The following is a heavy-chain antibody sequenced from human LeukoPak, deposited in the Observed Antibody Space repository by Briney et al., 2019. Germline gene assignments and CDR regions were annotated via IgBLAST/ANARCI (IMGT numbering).Heavy chain of an antibody. CDR3: ARSETGTPFDY. Sequence: ASVKVSCKASGYTFTSYYMHWVRQAPGQGLEWMGIINPSGGSTSYAQKLQGRVTMTTDTSTSTAYMELRSLRSDDTAVYYCARSETGTPFDYWGQGTLVTVSS. D-gene: IGHD7-27*01. CDR2: INPSGGST. J-gene: IGHJ4*02. V-gene: IGHV1-46*01. CDR1: GYTFTSYY.